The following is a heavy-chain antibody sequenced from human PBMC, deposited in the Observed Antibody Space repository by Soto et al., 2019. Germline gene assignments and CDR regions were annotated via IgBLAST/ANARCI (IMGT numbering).Heavy chain of an antibody. CDR2: INPASGST. V-gene: IGHV1-46*01. D-gene: IGHD6-13*01. CDR3: ARDLAAGDH. Sequence: QVQLVQSGAEVKKPGASVKVSCRTSGYTFTHYYIHWVRQAPGQGLEWLAIINPASGSTNYAQDFQGRVTLTMDTSTNTVYMELSGLRAEDTAIFYCARDLAAGDHWGQGTLVTVSS. CDR1: GYTFTHYY. J-gene: IGHJ4*02.